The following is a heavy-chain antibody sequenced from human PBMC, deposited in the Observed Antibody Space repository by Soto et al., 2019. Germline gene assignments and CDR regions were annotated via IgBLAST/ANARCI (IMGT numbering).Heavy chain of an antibody. J-gene: IGHJ4*02. CDR3: ARTSSRWYFYFDY. D-gene: IGHD2-2*01. Sequence: SETLSLTCTVSGGSINNYYWSWVRQPPGKGLEWIGYIFYSGKTNYNPSLKSRVTISVDTSKKQFSLKLTSVTAADTAVYYCARTSSRWYFYFDYWGQGTPVTVSS. V-gene: IGHV4-59*01. CDR2: IFYSGKT. CDR1: GGSINNYY.